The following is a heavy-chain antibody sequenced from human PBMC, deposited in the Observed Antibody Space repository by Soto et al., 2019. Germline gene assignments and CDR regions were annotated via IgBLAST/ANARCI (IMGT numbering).Heavy chain of an antibody. CDR1: GGSISSVNYY. D-gene: IGHD1-1*01. V-gene: IGHV4-31*03. CDR3: ARGWQTVTGTSAY. J-gene: IGHJ4*02. CDR2: ILYSGST. Sequence: QVQLQESGPGLVKPSQTLSLTCRVSGGSISSVNYYWHWIRQHPGKGLEWIGYILYSGSTYYNPSLKCRVTLSVDTPKSQFSLQLGSVTAADTAVYHCARGWQTVTGTSAYWGQGTLVTVSS.